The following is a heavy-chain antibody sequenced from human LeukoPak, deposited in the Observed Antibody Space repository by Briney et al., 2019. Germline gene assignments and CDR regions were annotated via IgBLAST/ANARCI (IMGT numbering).Heavy chain of an antibody. CDR2: ISCTGSSI. CDR1: AFTFVDNY. J-gene: IGHJ6*02. D-gene: IGHD3-10*01. Sequence: GGSLIHSCADSAFTFVDNYMSWFRHAPGRGRVGVSYISCTGSSIYYDDSVKGRFTISSDNDKNSLYLQTNSLRVEDTAVYYCGSITMFREVRGRDIDVRGQMTTVSV. V-gene: IGHV3-11*01. CDR3: GSITMFREVRGRDIDV.